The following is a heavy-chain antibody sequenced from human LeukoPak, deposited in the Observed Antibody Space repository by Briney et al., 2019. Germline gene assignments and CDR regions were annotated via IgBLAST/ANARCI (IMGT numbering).Heavy chain of an antibody. Sequence: GGSLRLSCVVSGSTFSSYSMNWVRQAPGKGLEWVSSISSSSSYKYYADSVKGRFTISRDNAKNSLYLQMNSLRAEDTAVYYCARSAAGTYYWGQGTLVTVSS. J-gene: IGHJ4*02. CDR2: ISSSSSYK. V-gene: IGHV3-21*01. CDR3: ARSAAGTYY. D-gene: IGHD1-1*01. CDR1: GSTFSSYS.